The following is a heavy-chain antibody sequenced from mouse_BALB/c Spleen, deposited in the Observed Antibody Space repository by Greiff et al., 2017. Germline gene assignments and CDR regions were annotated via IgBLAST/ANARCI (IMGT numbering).Heavy chain of an antibody. Sequence: EVMLVESGGGLVQPGGSRKLSCAASGFTFSSFGMHWVRQAPEKGLEWVAYISSGSSTIYYADTVKGRFTISRDNPKNTLFLQMTSLRSEDTAMYYCARRTTVDYAMDYWGQGTSVTVSS. V-gene: IGHV5-17*02. CDR2: ISSGSSTI. J-gene: IGHJ4*01. CDR1: GFTFSSFG. CDR3: ARRTTVDYAMDY. D-gene: IGHD1-1*01.